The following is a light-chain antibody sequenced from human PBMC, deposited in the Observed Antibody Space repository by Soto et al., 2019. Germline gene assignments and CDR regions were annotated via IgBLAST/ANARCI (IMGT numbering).Light chain of an antibody. CDR3: QQYGSSPRYS. J-gene: IGKJ2*03. CDR2: GTS. Sequence: EIVLTQSPGTLSLSLGERATLSCRASQSVSSNYLAWYQQKPGQAPRLLIYGTSSKATGIPDRLSGSGSGTDFTLTISRLEPEDFAVYYCQQYGSSPRYSFGQGTKLEIK. CDR1: QSVSSNY. V-gene: IGKV3-20*01.